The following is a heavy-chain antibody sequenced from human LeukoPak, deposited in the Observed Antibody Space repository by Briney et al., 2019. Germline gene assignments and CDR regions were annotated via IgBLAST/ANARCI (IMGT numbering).Heavy chain of an antibody. Sequence: GGSLRLSCAASGFTFSTYAMSWVRQAPGKGLEWVSAIGGSSGSTNYADSVKGRFTISRDSSKNTVYLQMNSLRAEDTAVYYCAKERCSTTSCYLLDYWGQGTLVTVSS. V-gene: IGHV3-23*01. CDR3: AKERCSTTSCYLLDY. CDR1: GFTFSTYA. J-gene: IGHJ4*02. D-gene: IGHD2-2*01. CDR2: IGGSSGST.